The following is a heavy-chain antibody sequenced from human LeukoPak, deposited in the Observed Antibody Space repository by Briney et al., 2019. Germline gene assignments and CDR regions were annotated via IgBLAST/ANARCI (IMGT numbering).Heavy chain of an antibody. J-gene: IGHJ4*02. V-gene: IGHV3-74*01. CDR1: GITFSSYW. Sequence: GGSLRLSCAASGITFSSYWMHWVRQAPGKGLMWVSRINIGVSDTLYADSVKGRFTISRDNAKNTLYLQMNSLRAEDTAVYYCARGMATVTGPFDSWGQGTLVTVSS. CDR3: ARGMATVTGPFDS. CDR2: INIGVSDT. D-gene: IGHD4-17*01.